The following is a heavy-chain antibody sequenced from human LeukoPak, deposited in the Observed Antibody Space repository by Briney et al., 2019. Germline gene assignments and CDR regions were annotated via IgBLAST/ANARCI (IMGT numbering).Heavy chain of an antibody. D-gene: IGHD3-22*01. J-gene: IGHJ4*02. Sequence: GASVNVSCKASGYTFTTYAMHWVRQAPGQRLEWMGWINAGNGNTKYSQKFQGRVTIARDTSASPAYMELSSLRSEDTAVYHCARAPMILVVTDNGYYFDYWGQGTLVTVSS. CDR2: INAGNGNT. CDR1: GYTFTTYA. V-gene: IGHV1-3*01. CDR3: ARAPMILVVTDNGYYFDY.